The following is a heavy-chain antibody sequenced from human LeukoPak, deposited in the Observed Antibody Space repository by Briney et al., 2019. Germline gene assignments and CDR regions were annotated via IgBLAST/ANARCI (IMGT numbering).Heavy chain of an antibody. CDR1: VCTFSSYI. D-gene: IGHD6-13*01. Sequence: SVKVSCKASVCTFSSYIISWVRQAPGQGLEWMGRMIPLLGIANYAQKFQGRVTTTADRSTSKPYMELSSLRSDCAVVYYWARDSREGYSSCWY. J-gene: IGHJ2*01. V-gene: IGHV1-69*04. CDR2: MIPLLGIA. CDR3: ARDSREGYSSCWY.